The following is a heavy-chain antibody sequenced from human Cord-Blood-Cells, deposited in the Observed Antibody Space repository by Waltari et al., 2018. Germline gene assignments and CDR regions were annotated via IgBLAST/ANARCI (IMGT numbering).Heavy chain of an antibody. CDR3: ARDRCSSTSCYDY. D-gene: IGHD2-2*01. CDR1: GFTVSSNH. J-gene: IGHJ4*02. V-gene: IGHV3-53*01. CDR2: SYSGGST. Sequence: EVQLVESGGGLIQPGGSLRLSCAASGFTVSSNHMSWVRQAPGKGLEWVSVSYSGGSTYYADSVKGRFTIARDNSKNTLYLQMNSLRAEDTAVYYCARDRCSSTSCYDYWGQGTLVTVSS.